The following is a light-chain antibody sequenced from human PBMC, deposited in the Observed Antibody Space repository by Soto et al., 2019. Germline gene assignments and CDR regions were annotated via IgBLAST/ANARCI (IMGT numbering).Light chain of an antibody. J-gene: IGKJ1*01. V-gene: IGKV3-15*01. CDR1: QSVSSN. CDR2: DAS. CDR3: QQNNNWPRT. Sequence: EIVMTQSPATLSVSPGERATLSCRASQSVSSNLAWFQQRPGQAPRLLMYDASTRATDIPARFSGSGSGTEFTLTISSLHSEDFAVYYCQQNNNWPRTFGQGTKV.